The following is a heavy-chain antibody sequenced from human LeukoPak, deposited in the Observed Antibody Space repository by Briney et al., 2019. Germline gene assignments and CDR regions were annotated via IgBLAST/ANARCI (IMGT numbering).Heavy chain of an antibody. Sequence: PSETLSLTCTVSGGSISSYYWSWIRQPPGKGLEWIGYIYYSGSTNYNPSPKSRVTISVDTSKNQFSLKLSSVTAADTAVYYCARVPRAAAGFFDYWGQGTLVTVSS. V-gene: IGHV4-59*01. J-gene: IGHJ4*02. CDR1: GGSISSYY. CDR2: IYYSGST. D-gene: IGHD6-13*01. CDR3: ARVPRAAAGFFDY.